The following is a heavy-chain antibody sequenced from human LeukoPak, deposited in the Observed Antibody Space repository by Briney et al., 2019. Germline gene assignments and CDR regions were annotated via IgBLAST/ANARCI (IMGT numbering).Heavy chain of an antibody. D-gene: IGHD5-12*01. CDR3: ARDSGYDSFDY. CDR2: IYSGGST. V-gene: IGHV3-53*01. J-gene: IGHJ4*02. Sequence: GGSLRLPCAASGFTFSSHWMSWVRQGPGKGLEWVSVIYSGGSTYYADSVKGRFTISRDNSKNTLYLQMNSLRAEDTAVYYCARDSGYDSFDYWGQGTLVTVSS. CDR1: GFTFSSHW.